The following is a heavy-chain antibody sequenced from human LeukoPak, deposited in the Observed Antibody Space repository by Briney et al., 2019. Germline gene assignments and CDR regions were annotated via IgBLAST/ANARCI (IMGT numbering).Heavy chain of an antibody. CDR1: GFSVSDNA. CDR2: IRSKAENHAT. D-gene: IGHD3-10*01. V-gene: IGHV3-73*01. CDR3: FTDRGFRP. J-gene: IGHJ5*02. Sequence: GGSLRLSCAASGFSVSDNAIYWVRQASGKGLECVGHIRSKAENHATIYDVAVKGRFTMSREDSKNMAYLQMDSLKIEDTAVYYCFTDRGFRPWGQGTLVTVSS.